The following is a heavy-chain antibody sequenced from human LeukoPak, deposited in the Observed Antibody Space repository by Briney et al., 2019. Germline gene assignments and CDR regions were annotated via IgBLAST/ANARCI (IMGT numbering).Heavy chain of an antibody. Sequence: ASVKVSCKASRYMFTGNYMHWVRQAPGQGLEWMGWINPNIGGTNYAQKFQGGVTMTRDTSISTAYMELSRLRSDDTAVYYCVRDYFRGDIVATIMDYWGQGTLVTVSS. CDR1: RYMFTGNY. D-gene: IGHD5-12*01. V-gene: IGHV1-2*02. CDR2: INPNIGGT. J-gene: IGHJ4*02. CDR3: VRDYFRGDIVATIMDY.